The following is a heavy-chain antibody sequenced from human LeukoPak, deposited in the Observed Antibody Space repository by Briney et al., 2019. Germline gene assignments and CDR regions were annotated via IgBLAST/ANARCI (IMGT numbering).Heavy chain of an antibody. CDR2: IYSSGTT. CDR1: GGSITNY. J-gene: IGHJ4*02. Sequence: SETLSLTCTVSGGSITNYWSWLRQPAGKGLEWIGRIYSSGTTNYNPSLKSRVTMSIDTTQFSLKLSSVTAADTAVYFCACGVAAAGWLYFDYWGQGSLVTVSS. V-gene: IGHV4-4*07. D-gene: IGHD6-13*01. CDR3: ACGVAAAGWLYFDY.